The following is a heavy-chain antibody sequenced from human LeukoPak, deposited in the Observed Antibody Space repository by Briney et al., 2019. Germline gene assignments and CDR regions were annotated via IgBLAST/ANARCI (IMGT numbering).Heavy chain of an antibody. V-gene: IGHV3-23*01. Sequence: PGGSLRLSCAASGFTFSSYSMNWVRQAPGKGLEWVSAISGSGGSTYYADSVKGRFTISRDNSKNTLYLQMNSLRAEDTAVYYCAKDLTVTNKANFDYWGQGTLVTVSS. J-gene: IGHJ4*02. CDR2: ISGSGGST. D-gene: IGHD4-17*01. CDR3: AKDLTVTNKANFDY. CDR1: GFTFSSYS.